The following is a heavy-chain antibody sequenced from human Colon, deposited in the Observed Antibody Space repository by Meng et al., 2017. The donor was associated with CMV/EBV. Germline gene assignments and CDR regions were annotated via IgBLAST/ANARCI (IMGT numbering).Heavy chain of an antibody. Sequence: GESLKISCVASGFIFSNYAMHWVRQTPGTGLQYVSGITFNSGTTYYAAAVQGRFTISRDNFKNTLYLEMGSLRGGDAGVYFCARGVSSGWRIRPFDSWGQGTVVTVSS. J-gene: IGHJ5*01. D-gene: IGHD6-19*01. CDR2: ITFNSGTT. CDR3: ARGVSSGWRIRPFDS. CDR1: GFIFSNYA. V-gene: IGHV3-64*02.